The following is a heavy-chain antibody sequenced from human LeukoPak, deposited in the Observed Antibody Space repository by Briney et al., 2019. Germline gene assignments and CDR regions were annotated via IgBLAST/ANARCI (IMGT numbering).Heavy chain of an antibody. Sequence: PGGSLRLSCAASGLTVSRNYMGWVRQAPGKGLEWVSVIYSGGNTYYADSVKGRFTISRDNSKNTLYLQMNSLRAEDTAVYYCARVSGDYTYYFDYWGQGTLVTVSS. CDR2: IYSGGNT. J-gene: IGHJ4*02. CDR3: ARVSGDYTYYFDY. CDR1: GLTVSRNY. V-gene: IGHV3-66*01. D-gene: IGHD4-17*01.